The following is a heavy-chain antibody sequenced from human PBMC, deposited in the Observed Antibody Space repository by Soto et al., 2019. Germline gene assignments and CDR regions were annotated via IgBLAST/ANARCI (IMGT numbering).Heavy chain of an antibody. Sequence: GSLRLSCAASGFTFSSYGMHWVRQAPGKGLEWVAVIWYDGSNKYYADSVKGRFTISRDNSKNTLYLQMNSLRAEDTAVYYCARDSRGIAAAGLWGQGTLVTVSS. J-gene: IGHJ4*02. V-gene: IGHV3-33*01. CDR2: IWYDGSNK. CDR3: ARDSRGIAAAGL. D-gene: IGHD6-13*01. CDR1: GFTFSSYG.